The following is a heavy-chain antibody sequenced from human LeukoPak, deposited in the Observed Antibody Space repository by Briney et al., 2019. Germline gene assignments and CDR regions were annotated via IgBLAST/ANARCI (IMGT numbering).Heavy chain of an antibody. Sequence: ASVKVSCKASGGTFSSYAISWVRQAPGQGLEWMGGIIPIFGTANYAQKFQGRVTITTDESTSTAYMELSSLRSEDTAVYYCAKDVRGGCSGADCYYWGQGTLVTVSS. D-gene: IGHD2-21*02. CDR2: IIPIFGTA. CDR1: GGTFSSYA. CDR3: AKDVRGGCSGADCYY. V-gene: IGHV1-69*05. J-gene: IGHJ4*02.